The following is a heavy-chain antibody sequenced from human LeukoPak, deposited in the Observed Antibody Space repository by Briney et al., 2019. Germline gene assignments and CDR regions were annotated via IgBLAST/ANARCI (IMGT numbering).Heavy chain of an antibody. Sequence: PSETLSLTCTVSGGSISSYHWSWIRQPPGKGLEWIGDTYNSGSTNYNPSLKSRVTISVDTSKNQFSLKLTSVTAADTAVYYCAGGIFGVVINAFHIWGQGTMVTVS. J-gene: IGHJ3*02. CDR2: TYNSGST. D-gene: IGHD3-3*01. V-gene: IGHV4-59*01. CDR3: AGGIFGVVINAFHI. CDR1: GGSISSYH.